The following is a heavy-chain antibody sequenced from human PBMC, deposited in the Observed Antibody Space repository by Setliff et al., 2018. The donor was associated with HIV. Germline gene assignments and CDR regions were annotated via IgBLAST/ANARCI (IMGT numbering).Heavy chain of an antibody. V-gene: IGHV4-39*01. CDR2: IYYTGSP. CDR3: ARGGGTSSPIDYHYYIDV. D-gene: IGHD6-6*01. J-gene: IGHJ6*03. CDR1: GGSISSSSYY. Sequence: PSETLSLTCTVSGGSISSSSYYWGWVRQPPGKGLEWIGGIYYTGSPFYNPSLKSRVTISVDTSNNQFSLKLSSVTAADTAVYYCARGGGTSSPIDYHYYIDVWGEGTTVTVS.